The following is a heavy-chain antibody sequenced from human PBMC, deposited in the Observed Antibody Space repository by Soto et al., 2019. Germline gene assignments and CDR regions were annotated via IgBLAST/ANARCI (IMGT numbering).Heavy chain of an antibody. Sequence: QVQLQESGPGLVKPSQTLSLTCTVSGGSISSGGYYWSWIRQHPGKGLEWIGYIYYSGSTYYNPSLKSRLTMSVDTSKNQFSRELSSVPAADTAVYYCARTVAAPPRNDYWGRGTLVTVSS. CDR3: ARTVAAPPRNDY. CDR1: GGSISSGGYY. D-gene: IGHD2-15*01. J-gene: IGHJ4*02. CDR2: IYYSGST. V-gene: IGHV4-31*03.